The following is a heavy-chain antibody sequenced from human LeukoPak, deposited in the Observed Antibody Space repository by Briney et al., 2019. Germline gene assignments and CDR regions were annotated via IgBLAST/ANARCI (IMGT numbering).Heavy chain of an antibody. J-gene: IGHJ3*02. D-gene: IGHD6-19*01. CDR3: VRDLGSSGWFDTFDT. CDR2: IQSDGSRG. Sequence: GGSLRLSCAASGFTFSTYWMHWVRQAPGKGLMWDSRIQSDGSRGTYADSVKDRFTISRDNAKNTLYLQVNSLRVEDTAMYFCVRDLGSSGWFDTFDTWGHGTMVTVSS. CDR1: GFTFSTYW. V-gene: IGHV3-74*03.